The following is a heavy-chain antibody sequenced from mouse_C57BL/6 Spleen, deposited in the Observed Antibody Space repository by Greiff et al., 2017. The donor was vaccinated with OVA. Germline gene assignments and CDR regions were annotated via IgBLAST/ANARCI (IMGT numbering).Heavy chain of an antibody. Sequence: VQLQQSGPELVKPGASVKMSCKASGYTFTDYNMHWVKQSHGKSLEWIGYINPNNGGTSYNQKFKGKATLTVNKSSSTAYMELRSLTSEDSAVYYCASCLAYYSNCYFDYWGKGTTLTVSS. CDR2: INPNNGGT. J-gene: IGHJ2*01. CDR3: ASCLAYYSNCYFDY. V-gene: IGHV1-22*01. D-gene: IGHD2-5*01. CDR1: GYTFTDYN.